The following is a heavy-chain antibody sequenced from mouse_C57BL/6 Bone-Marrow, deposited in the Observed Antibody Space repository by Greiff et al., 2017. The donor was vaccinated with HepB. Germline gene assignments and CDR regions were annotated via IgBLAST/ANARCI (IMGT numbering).Heavy chain of an antibody. D-gene: IGHD1-1*01. J-gene: IGHJ3*01. Sequence: QVHVKQSGAELARPGASVKLSCKASGYTFTSYGISWVKQRTGQGLEWIGEIYPRSGNTYYNEKFKGKATLTADKSSSTAYMELRSLTSEDSAVYFCARDYGSSLFAWWGQGTLVTVSA. CDR1: GYTFTSYG. CDR2: IYPRSGNT. CDR3: ARDYGSSLFAW. V-gene: IGHV1-81*01.